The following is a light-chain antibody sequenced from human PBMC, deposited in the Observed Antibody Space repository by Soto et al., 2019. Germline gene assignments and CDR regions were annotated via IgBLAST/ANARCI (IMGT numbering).Light chain of an antibody. V-gene: IGLV2-14*01. CDR1: SSDIGAYDY. CDR3: SSYTDTGHVV. J-gene: IGLJ2*01. CDR2: EVS. Sequence: QSALTQPASVSGSPGQSITISCTGTSSDIGAYDYVSWYQQHPGKAPKLMIFEVSDRPSGASIRFSGSKSGNTASLTISGLQTEDEADYYSSSYTDTGHVVFGRGTKLTVI.